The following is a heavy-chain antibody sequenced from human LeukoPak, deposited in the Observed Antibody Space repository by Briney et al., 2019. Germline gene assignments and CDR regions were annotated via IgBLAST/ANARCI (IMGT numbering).Heavy chain of an antibody. CDR1: GGSISSGGYS. CDR2: IYHSGST. CDR3: ARARASFSSIAAAGLNWFDP. D-gene: IGHD6-13*01. J-gene: IGHJ5*02. V-gene: IGHV4-30-2*01. Sequence: SETLSLTCAVSGGSISSGGYSWSWIRQPPGKGLEWIGYIYHSGSTYYNPSLKSRVTISVDRSTNQFSLKLSSVTAADTAVYYCARARASFSSIAAAGLNWFDPWGQGTLVTVSS.